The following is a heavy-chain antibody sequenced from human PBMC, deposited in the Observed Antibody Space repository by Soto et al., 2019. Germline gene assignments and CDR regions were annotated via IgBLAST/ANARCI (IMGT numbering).Heavy chain of an antibody. Sequence: PGGSLRLSCAASGYTFSSYGMHWVRQAPGQGLEWMGIINPSGGSTSYAQKFQGRVTMTRDTSTSTVYMELSSLRSEDTAVYYCARDTILGNYNWFDPWGQGTLVTVSS. CDR2: INPSGGST. D-gene: IGHD3-3*01. J-gene: IGHJ5*02. V-gene: IGHV1-46*01. CDR3: ARDTILGNYNWFDP. CDR1: GYTFSSYG.